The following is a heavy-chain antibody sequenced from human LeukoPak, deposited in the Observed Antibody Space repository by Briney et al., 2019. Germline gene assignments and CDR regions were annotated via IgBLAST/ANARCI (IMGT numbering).Heavy chain of an antibody. CDR1: GGSISSSSYY. V-gene: IGHV4-39*07. J-gene: IGHJ5*02. CDR2: IYYSGST. Sequence: SETLSLTCTVSGGSISSSSYYWGWIRQPPGKGLEWIGSIYYSGSTYYNPSLKSRVTISVDTSKNQFSLKLSSVTAADTAVYYCARDHTRYSSSWYGWFDPWGQGTLVTVSS. D-gene: IGHD6-13*01. CDR3: ARDHTRYSSSWYGWFDP.